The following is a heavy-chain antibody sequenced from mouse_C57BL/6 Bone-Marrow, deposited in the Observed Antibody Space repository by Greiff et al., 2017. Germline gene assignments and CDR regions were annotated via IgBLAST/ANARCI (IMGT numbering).Heavy chain of an antibody. Sequence: EVQLMESGGGLVKPGGSLKLSCAASGFTFSSYAMSWVRQTPEKRLEWVATISDGGSYTYYPDNVKGRFTISRDNAKNNLYLQMSHLKSEDTAMYYCARSSIQAWFAYWGQGTLVTVSA. CDR1: GFTFSSYA. CDR3: ARSSIQAWFAY. J-gene: IGHJ3*01. CDR2: ISDGGSYT. V-gene: IGHV5-4*01. D-gene: IGHD2-10*02.